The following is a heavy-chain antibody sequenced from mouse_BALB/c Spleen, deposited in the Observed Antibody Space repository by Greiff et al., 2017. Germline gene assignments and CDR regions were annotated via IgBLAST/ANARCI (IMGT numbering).Heavy chain of an antibody. CDR3: ARDRGGNYDWFAY. Sequence: DVKLVESGGGLVKPGGSLKLSCAASGFTFSDYYMYWVRQTPEKRLEWVATISDGGSYTYYPDSVKGRFTISRDNAKNNLYLQMSSLKSEDTAMYYCARDRGGNYDWFAYWGQGTLVTVSA. J-gene: IGHJ3*01. CDR2: ISDGGSYT. V-gene: IGHV5-4*02. D-gene: IGHD2-1*01. CDR1: GFTFSDYY.